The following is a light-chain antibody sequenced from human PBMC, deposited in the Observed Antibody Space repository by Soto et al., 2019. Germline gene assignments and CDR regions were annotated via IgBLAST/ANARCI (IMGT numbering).Light chain of an antibody. CDR2: GNR. CDR1: NSNLGAGYD. Sequence: QAVRTQPPSVSGAPGQRVTISCTGNNSNLGAGYDVHWYQQLPGAAPKLVIFGNRNRPSGVPERFSGSKSGTSASLAITGLQAEDEADYYCQAYDYSLTAFVFGGGTKVTVL. J-gene: IGLJ3*02. V-gene: IGLV1-40*01. CDR3: QAYDYSLTAFV.